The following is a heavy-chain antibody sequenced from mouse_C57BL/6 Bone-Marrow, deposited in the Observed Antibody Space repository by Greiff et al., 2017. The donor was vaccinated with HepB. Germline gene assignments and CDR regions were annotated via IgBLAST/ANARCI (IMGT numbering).Heavy chain of an antibody. Sequence: VQLQQSGAELARPGASVKLSCKASGYTFTSYGISWVKQRTGQGLEWIGEIYPRSGNTYYNEKFKGKATLTADKSSSTAYMELRSLTSEDSAVYFWGGRLRDPVGDWGRGTSLTVAA. D-gene: IGHD1-1*01. CDR2: IYPRSGNT. CDR1: GYTFTSYG. J-gene: IGHJ2*03. V-gene: IGHV1-81*01. CDR3: GGRLRDPVGD.